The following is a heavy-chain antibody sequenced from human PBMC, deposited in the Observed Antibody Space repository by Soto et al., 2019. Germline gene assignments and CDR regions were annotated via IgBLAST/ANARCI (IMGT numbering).Heavy chain of an antibody. CDR2: IYYSGST. CDR3: ARDRKDRGVLRFSPYGMDV. D-gene: IGHD3-3*01. CDR1: GGSISSYY. Sequence: WETLPLTCTVSGGSISSYYWSWIRQPPGKGLEWIGYIYYSGSTNYNPSLKSRVTISVDTSKNQFSLKLSSVTAADTAVYYCARDRKDRGVLRFSPYGMDVWGQGTTVTVSS. V-gene: IGHV4-59*01. J-gene: IGHJ6*02.